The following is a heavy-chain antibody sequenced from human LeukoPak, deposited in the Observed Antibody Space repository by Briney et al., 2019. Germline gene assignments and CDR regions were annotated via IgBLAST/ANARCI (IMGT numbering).Heavy chain of an antibody. CDR2: IIPIFGTA. D-gene: IGHD6-13*01. Sequence: SVKVSCKASGGTFSSYAISWVRQAPGQGLEWMGGIIPIFGTANYAQKFQGRVTSTAYKSTSTAYMELSSLRSEDTAVYYCARSGTPQQLAAFDIWGQGTMVTVSS. CDR3: ARSGTPQQLAAFDI. J-gene: IGHJ3*02. CDR1: GGTFSSYA. V-gene: IGHV1-69*06.